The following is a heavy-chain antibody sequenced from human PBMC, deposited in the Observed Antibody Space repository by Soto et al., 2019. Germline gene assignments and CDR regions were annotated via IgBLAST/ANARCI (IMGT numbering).Heavy chain of an antibody. J-gene: IGHJ6*02. V-gene: IGHV5-10-1*01. Sequence: PGESQKISCKGSGYSLSTFWITWVRQMPGKGLEWMGRIDPSDSYTNYSPSFQGPVAISVDKSISTAYLRWSSLKASDTAMYFCVRQGIPVAAAPRRYYGLDVWGQGTTVTVS. CDR1: GYSLSTFW. CDR2: IDPSDSYT. CDR3: VRQGIPVAAAPRRYYGLDV. D-gene: IGHD6-19*01.